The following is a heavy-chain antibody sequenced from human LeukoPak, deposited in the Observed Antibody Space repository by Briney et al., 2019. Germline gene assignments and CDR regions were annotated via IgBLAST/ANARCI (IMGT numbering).Heavy chain of an antibody. V-gene: IGHV4-30-4*01. D-gene: IGHD4-11*01. CDR3: ARSYSNYSPFDY. Sequence: SETLSLTCTVSGGSISSGDYYWSWIRQPPGKGLEWIGYIYYRGSTHYNSSLKRRVTISLDTSKNQFSLKLSSVTAADTAVYYCARSYSNYSPFDYWGQGTLVTVSS. CDR1: GGSISSGDYY. J-gene: IGHJ4*02. CDR2: IYYRGST.